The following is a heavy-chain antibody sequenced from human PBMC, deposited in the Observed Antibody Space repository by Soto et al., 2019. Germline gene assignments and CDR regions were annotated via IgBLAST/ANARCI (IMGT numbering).Heavy chain of an antibody. V-gene: IGHV1-18*01. CDR2: ISAYNGNT. CDR1: GYTFTSYG. J-gene: IGHJ3*02. Sequence: ASVKVSCKASGYTFTSYGISWVRQAPGQGLEWMGWISAYNGNTNYAQKFQGRVTMTRDTSTSTVYMELSSLRSEDTAVYYCARDRDYGGNSGAFDIWGQGTMVTVSS. CDR3: ARDRDYGGNSGAFDI. D-gene: IGHD4-17*01.